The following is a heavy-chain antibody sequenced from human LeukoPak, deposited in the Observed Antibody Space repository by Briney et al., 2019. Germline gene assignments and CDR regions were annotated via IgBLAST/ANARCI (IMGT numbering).Heavy chain of an antibody. J-gene: IGHJ4*02. CDR3: ARELGSSIGIAAAGCDY. D-gene: IGHD6-13*01. Sequence: GASVKVSCKASGYTFTGYYMHWVRQAPGQGLERMGWINPNSGGTNYAQKFQGRVTMTRDTSISTAYMELSRLRSDDTAVYYCARELGSSIGIAAAGCDYWGQGTLVTVSS. V-gene: IGHV1-2*02. CDR2: INPNSGGT. CDR1: GYTFTGYY.